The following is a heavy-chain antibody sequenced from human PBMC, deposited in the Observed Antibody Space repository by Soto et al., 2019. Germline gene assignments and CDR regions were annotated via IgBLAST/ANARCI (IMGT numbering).Heavy chain of an antibody. D-gene: IGHD3-22*01. Sequence: PGGSLRLSCAASGFTFSSYAMHWVRQAPGKGLEWVAVISYDGSNKYYADTVKGRFTISRDNSKNTLNLQMNSLRAEDTAVYYYARAEYKNYYDSSGYGWFDPWGQGTLVTVSS. CDR2: ISYDGSNK. CDR3: ARAEYKNYYDSSGYGWFDP. J-gene: IGHJ5*02. CDR1: GFTFSSYA. V-gene: IGHV3-30-3*01.